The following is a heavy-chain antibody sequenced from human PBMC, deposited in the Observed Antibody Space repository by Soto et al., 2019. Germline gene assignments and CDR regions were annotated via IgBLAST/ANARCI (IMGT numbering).Heavy chain of an antibody. CDR3: ARGRGIGFSSTWNIYWYYNMDV. CDR1: GGTFSDYA. D-gene: IGHD6-13*01. CDR2: IIPMFATT. Sequence: QVQLVQSGAEVRKSGSSVQVYCKAAGGTFSDYALSWVRQAPGQGLEWMGGIIPMFATTNYAQKFQGRVTITADDSATTAHMELSSRKSEDTAVYYCARGRGIGFSSTWNIYWYYNMDVWGQGTTVTVSS. V-gene: IGHV1-69*01. J-gene: IGHJ6*02.